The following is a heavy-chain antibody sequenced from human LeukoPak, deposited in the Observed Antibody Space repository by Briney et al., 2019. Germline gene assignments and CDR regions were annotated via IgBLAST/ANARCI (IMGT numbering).Heavy chain of an antibody. Sequence: GASVKVSCKASGYTFTSYYMHWVRQAPGQGLEWMGIINPSGGSTSYAQKFQGRATMTRDTSTSTVYMELSSLRSEDTAVYYCARVNSLDCSSTSCYDYYYGMDVWGQGTTVTVSS. V-gene: IGHV1-46*01. CDR3: ARVNSLDCSSTSCYDYYYGMDV. CDR2: INPSGGST. J-gene: IGHJ6*02. CDR1: GYTFTSYY. D-gene: IGHD2-2*01.